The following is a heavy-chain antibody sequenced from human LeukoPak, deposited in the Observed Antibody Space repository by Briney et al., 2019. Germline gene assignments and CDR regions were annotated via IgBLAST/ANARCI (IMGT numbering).Heavy chain of an antibody. V-gene: IGHV3-30-3*01. CDR3: ARSPTYYYMDV. Sequence: PWGSLILSCEASGFTFSNYVIHWVRQAPGKGLEWLAVISYDGINKYYADSVKGRFTISRDQSKTTVDLQMDSLGGADTAVYYCARSPTYYYMDVWGKGTTVTVSS. CDR1: GFTFSNYV. CDR2: ISYDGINK. J-gene: IGHJ6*03.